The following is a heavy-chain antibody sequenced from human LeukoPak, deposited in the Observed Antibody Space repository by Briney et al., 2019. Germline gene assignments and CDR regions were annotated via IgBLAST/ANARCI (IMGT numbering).Heavy chain of an antibody. CDR2: ISCSGGST. J-gene: IGHJ4*02. V-gene: IGHV3-23*01. Sequence: GGSLRLSCAASGFTVSSNYMSWVRQAPGKGLEWVSGISCSGGSTVYADSVQGRFTVSRDNSKNTLYLQMNSLRAEDTAIYYCAKDQGSGLGSYSWGYFDYWGQGTPVTVSS. CDR3: AKDQGSGLGSYSWGYFDY. CDR1: GFTVSSNY. D-gene: IGHD3-10*01.